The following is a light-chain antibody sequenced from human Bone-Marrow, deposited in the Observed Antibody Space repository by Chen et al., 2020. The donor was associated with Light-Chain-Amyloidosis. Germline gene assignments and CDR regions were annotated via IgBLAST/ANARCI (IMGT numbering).Light chain of an antibody. Sequence: NFMLTQPHSVSEYPGKTVILSCTRSSGSLATNYVQWYQQRPGSSPTTVIYEDDQRPSGVPDRFSGSIDRSSNSASLTLSGLKTEDEADYYCQSYQGSSQGVFGGGTKLTVL. CDR3: QSYQGSSQGV. CDR2: EDD. V-gene: IGLV6-57*01. J-gene: IGLJ3*02. CDR1: SGSLATNY.